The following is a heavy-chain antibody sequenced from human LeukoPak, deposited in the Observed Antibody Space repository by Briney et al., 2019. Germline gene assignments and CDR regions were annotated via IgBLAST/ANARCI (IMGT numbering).Heavy chain of an antibody. V-gene: IGHV4-59*01. CDR2: IYYSGST. CDR1: GGSICSYY. Sequence: SETLSLTCTVSGGSICSYYWSWIRQPPGKGLEWIGYIYYSGSTNYNPSLKSRVTISVDTSKNQFSLKLSSVTAADTAVYYCASSGFAMAHNWFDPWGQGTLVTVSS. CDR3: ASSGFAMAHNWFDP. D-gene: IGHD5-18*01. J-gene: IGHJ5*02.